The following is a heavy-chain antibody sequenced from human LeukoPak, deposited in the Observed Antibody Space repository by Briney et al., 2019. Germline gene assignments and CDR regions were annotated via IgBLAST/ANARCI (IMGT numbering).Heavy chain of an antibody. Sequence: GASVKVSCKASGYTFTSYGISWVRQAPGQGLEWMGWISVYNGNTNYAQKLQGRVTMTTDTSTSTAYMELRSLRSDDTAVYYCAHCSGGSCYYGMDVWGQGTTVTVSS. CDR3: AHCSGGSCYYGMDV. J-gene: IGHJ6*02. D-gene: IGHD2-15*01. CDR2: ISVYNGNT. CDR1: GYTFTSYG. V-gene: IGHV1-18*01.